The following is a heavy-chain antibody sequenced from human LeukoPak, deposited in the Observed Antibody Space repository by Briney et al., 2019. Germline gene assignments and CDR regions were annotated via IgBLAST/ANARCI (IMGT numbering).Heavy chain of an antibody. CDR1: GFTFSKYG. J-gene: IGHJ4*02. CDR3: AKDAPAWDFWSGCLDY. V-gene: IGHV3-30*02. CDR2: IRFDGSNK. Sequence: GGSLRLSCAASGFTFSKYGIHWVRQAPGKGLEWVTFIRFDGSNKYYADSVKGRFTISRDNSKNTLYLQMNSLRAEDTAVYYCAKDAPAWDFWSGCLDYWGQGTLVTVSS. D-gene: IGHD3-3*01.